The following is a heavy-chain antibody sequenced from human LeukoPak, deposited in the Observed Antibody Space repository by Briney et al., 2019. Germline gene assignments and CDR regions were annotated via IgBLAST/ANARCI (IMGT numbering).Heavy chain of an antibody. V-gene: IGHV3-23*01. J-gene: IGHJ3*02. CDR1: GFTFSSYA. CDR2: ISGSGGST. Sequence: PGGSLRLSCAASGFTFSSYAMSWVRQAPGKGLEWVSAISGSGGSTYYADSVKGRFTISRDNSKNTLYLQMNSLRADDTAVYYCAKDLDYYDSSGYSIWGQGTMVTVSS. D-gene: IGHD3-22*01. CDR3: AKDLDYYDSSGYSI.